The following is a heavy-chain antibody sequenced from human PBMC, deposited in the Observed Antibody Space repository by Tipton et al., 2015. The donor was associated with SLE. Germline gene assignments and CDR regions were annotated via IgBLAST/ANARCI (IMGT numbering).Heavy chain of an antibody. Sequence: TLSLTCTVSGGSISSSSYYWGWIRQPPGKGLEWIGSIYYSGSTYYNPSLKSRVTISVDTSKNQFSLKLSSVTAADTAVYYCARDRNDSQWGVWYFDLWGRGTLVTVSS. CDR2: IYYSGST. CDR1: GGSISSSSYY. D-gene: IGHD1-26*01. J-gene: IGHJ2*01. V-gene: IGHV4-39*07. CDR3: ARDRNDSQWGVWYFDL.